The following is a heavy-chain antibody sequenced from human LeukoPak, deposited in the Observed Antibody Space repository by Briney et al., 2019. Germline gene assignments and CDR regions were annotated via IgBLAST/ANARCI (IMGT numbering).Heavy chain of an antibody. J-gene: IGHJ4*02. V-gene: IGHV1-69*13. CDR1: GGTFSSYA. CDR2: IIPIFGTA. CDR3: ARGQGITPYSSGWYLSY. Sequence: ASVKVSCKASGGTFSSYAISWVRQAPGQGLEWMGGIIPIFGTANYAQKFQGRVTITADESTSTAYMELSSLRSEDTAVYYCARGQGITPYSSGWYLSYWGQGTLVTVSS. D-gene: IGHD6-19*01.